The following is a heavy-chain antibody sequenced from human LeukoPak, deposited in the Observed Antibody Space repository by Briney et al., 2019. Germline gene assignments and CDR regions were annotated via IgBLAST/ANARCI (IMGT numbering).Heavy chain of an antibody. D-gene: IGHD6-25*01. Sequence: PGGSLRLSCAASGFTFTNAWMNWVRQAPGKGLEWVSSITGSGGNTYYADSVKGRFTISRDNSKNTLYMQMNSLRVEDTAVYYCAKGGSVDYWGQGTLVTVSS. CDR1: GFTFTNAW. V-gene: IGHV3-23*01. CDR2: ITGSGGNT. CDR3: AKGGSVDY. J-gene: IGHJ4*02.